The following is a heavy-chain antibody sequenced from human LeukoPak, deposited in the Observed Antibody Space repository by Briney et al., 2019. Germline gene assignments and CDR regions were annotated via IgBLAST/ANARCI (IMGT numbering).Heavy chain of an antibody. V-gene: IGHV4-39*01. CDR2: FYYSGST. J-gene: IGHJ2*01. CDR3: AKLDYSSESNYNWYFDL. D-gene: IGHD3-10*01. Sequence: SETLSLTCTVSGASISTSNYYWGWIRQPLGKGLEWIGSFYYSGSTFYNPSLKSQVTISVDTSKNQFSLKLSSVTAADTALYYCAKLDYSSESNYNWYFDLWGRGTLVTVSS. CDR1: GASISTSNYY.